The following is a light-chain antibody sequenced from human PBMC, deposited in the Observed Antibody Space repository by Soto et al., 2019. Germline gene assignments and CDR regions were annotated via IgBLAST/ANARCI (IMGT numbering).Light chain of an antibody. CDR1: QNIGVY. Sequence: DIQMTQSPSSLSASVGDRVTITCRASQNIGVYLNWYQKKPGKAPKLLIYDASSLQSGVPSRFSGSGSGTEFTLTISSLQPDDFATYYCQHYKSYPWTFGQGTKVEIK. CDR3: QHYKSYPWT. CDR2: DAS. V-gene: IGKV1-5*01. J-gene: IGKJ1*01.